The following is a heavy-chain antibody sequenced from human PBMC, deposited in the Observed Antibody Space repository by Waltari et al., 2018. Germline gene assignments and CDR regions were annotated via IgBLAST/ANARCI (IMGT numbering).Heavy chain of an antibody. CDR3: ARGQGAITGTGFDP. Sequence: QVQLQESGPGLVKPSETLSLTCPVSGGSISSYYWSWIRQPPGKGLEWIGYIYYSGSTNYNPSLKSRVTISVDTSKNQFSLKLSSVTAADTAVYYCARGQGAITGTGFDPWGQGTLVTVSS. CDR2: IYYSGST. D-gene: IGHD1-20*01. V-gene: IGHV4-59*01. CDR1: GGSISSYY. J-gene: IGHJ5*02.